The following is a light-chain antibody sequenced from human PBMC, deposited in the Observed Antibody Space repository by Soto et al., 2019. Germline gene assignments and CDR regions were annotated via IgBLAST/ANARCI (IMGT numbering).Light chain of an antibody. Sequence: QSALTQPPSVSAAPGQKVTISCSGSSSNIGKNYVSWSQQLPGTAPKLLIYDNNKRPSGIPDRFSGSKSGTSATLGITGLQTGDEADYYCGTWDSSLSAVIIGGGTKLTVL. CDR2: DNN. CDR1: SSNIGKNY. CDR3: GTWDSSLSAVI. J-gene: IGLJ2*01. V-gene: IGLV1-51*01.